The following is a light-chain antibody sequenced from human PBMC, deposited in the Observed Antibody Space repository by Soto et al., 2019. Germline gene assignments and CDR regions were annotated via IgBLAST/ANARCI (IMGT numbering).Light chain of an antibody. Sequence: IQMTQSPSTLSASVGDRVSITCRASQGIRSDLGWYQQKPGKAPNLLIYAASILQSGVPSRFSGSGSGTDFTLTISSLQPEDFATYYCLQDYNYPWTFGQGTKVDIK. CDR2: AAS. J-gene: IGKJ1*01. CDR1: QGIRSD. V-gene: IGKV1-6*01. CDR3: LQDYNYPWT.